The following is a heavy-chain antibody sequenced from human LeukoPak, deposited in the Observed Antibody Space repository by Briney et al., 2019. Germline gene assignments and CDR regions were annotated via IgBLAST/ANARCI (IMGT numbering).Heavy chain of an antibody. CDR1: GFTFSSYE. CDR3: ARDSILWFGESNYYYYGMDV. Sequence: GGSPRLSCGASGFTFSSYEMNWVRQAPGKGLEWVSYISSSGSTIYYADSVKGRFTISRDNAKNSLYLQMNSLRAEDTAVYYCARDSILWFGESNYYYYGMDVWGKGTTVTVSS. V-gene: IGHV3-48*03. D-gene: IGHD3-10*01. CDR2: ISSSGSTI. J-gene: IGHJ6*04.